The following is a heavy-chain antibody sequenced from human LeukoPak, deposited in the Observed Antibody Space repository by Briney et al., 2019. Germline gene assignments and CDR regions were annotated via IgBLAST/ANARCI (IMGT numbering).Heavy chain of an antibody. V-gene: IGHV3-11*01. CDR3: AKDHFAGATDYYYGMDV. CDR2: ISSSGSTI. Sequence: GGSLRLSCAASGFTFSDYYMSWIRQAPGKGLEWVSYISSSGSTIYYADSVKGRFTISRDNAKNSLYLQMNSLRAEDTAVYYCAKDHFAGATDYYYGMDVWGQGTTVTVSS. D-gene: IGHD1-26*01. CDR1: GFTFSDYY. J-gene: IGHJ6*02.